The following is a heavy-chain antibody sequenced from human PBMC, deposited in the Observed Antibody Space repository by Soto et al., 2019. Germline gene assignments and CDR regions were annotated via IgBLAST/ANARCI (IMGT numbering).Heavy chain of an antibody. D-gene: IGHD2-21*02. Sequence: QVRLQESGPGLVKPSETLSLTCTVSGGSISRYYWSWIWQPPGKGLEWIGYMYNTGSTIYNPSLKSRVTISVDTSKNQFSLKLNSVTAADTAVYYCARDLWGYCGADCYPLDVWGQGTTVTVSS. V-gene: IGHV4-59*01. CDR2: MYNTGST. CDR1: GGSISRYY. CDR3: ARDLWGYCGADCYPLDV. J-gene: IGHJ6*02.